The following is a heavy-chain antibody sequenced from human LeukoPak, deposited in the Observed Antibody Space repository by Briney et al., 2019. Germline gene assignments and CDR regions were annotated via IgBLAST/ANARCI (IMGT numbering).Heavy chain of an antibody. Sequence: SETLSLTCTVSGGSISSYYWSWIRQPAGKGLEWIGRIYTSGSTGYNPSLKSRVTMSVDASKNQFSLKLSSVTAADTAVYYCARVDLRAAYFDYWGQGTLVTVSS. CDR3: ARVDLRAAYFDY. CDR2: IYTSGST. CDR1: GGSISSYY. V-gene: IGHV4-4*07. D-gene: IGHD2-15*01. J-gene: IGHJ4*02.